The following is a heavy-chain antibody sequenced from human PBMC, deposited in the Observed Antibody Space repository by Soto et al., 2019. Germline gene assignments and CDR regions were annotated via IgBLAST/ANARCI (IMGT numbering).Heavy chain of an antibody. CDR2: IYPGDSDT. CDR1: GYTFTTYW. D-gene: IGHD2-2*01. Sequence: GESLKISCQGIGYTFTTYWIGWVRQMPGKGLEWMGIIYPGDSDTRYSPSFQGQVSISADKSIITTYLQWSSLQASDTAIYYCARLAPAGLPRYLDYGCQGTLVTVSS. V-gene: IGHV5-51*01. CDR3: ARLAPAGLPRYLDY. J-gene: IGHJ4*02.